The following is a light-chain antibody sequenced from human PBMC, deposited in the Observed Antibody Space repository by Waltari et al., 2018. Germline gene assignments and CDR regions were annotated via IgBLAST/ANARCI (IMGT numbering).Light chain of an antibody. CDR1: SSDIGAYPY. V-gene: IGLV2-14*01. CDR2: DVS. CDR3: ASYTSGSTHVA. J-gene: IGLJ2*01. Sequence: QSALTQPASVSGSPGQSITLSCTGTSSDIGAYPYVSWYQPFPGKAPKLIIYDVSKRPSGGSNRFSGSKSGDSASLTISGLQVDDEAHYHCASYTSGSTHVAFGGGTQVTVL.